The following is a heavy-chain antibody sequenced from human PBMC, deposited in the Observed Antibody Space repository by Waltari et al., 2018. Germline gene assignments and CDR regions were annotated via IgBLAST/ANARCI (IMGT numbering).Heavy chain of an antibody. D-gene: IGHD3-3*01. CDR1: GASFSDYY. CDR3: TRGGNYDFWSHRPFVDP. Sequence: QVQLQQWGAGLLGPSETLSLICAVYGASFSDYYWGWVRQPPGKGLEWIGQIRHPGSTNYNPSLKSRVTISIDTPRSQFSLRLSSVTAADTALYFCTRGGNYDFWSHRPFVDPWGQGTLVTVSS. V-gene: IGHV4-34*01. J-gene: IGHJ5*02. CDR2: IRHPGST.